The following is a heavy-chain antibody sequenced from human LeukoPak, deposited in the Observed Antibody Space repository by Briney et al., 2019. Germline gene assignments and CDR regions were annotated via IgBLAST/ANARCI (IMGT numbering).Heavy chain of an antibody. CDR2: ISYSGNT. CDR3: ARVMFSGYLDY. CDR1: GDSFTRYC. D-gene: IGHD6-13*01. V-gene: IGHV4-59*01. J-gene: IGHJ4*02. Sequence: SETLTLTCTVSGDSFTRYCRSWIRQPPGKGLEWIGYISYSGNTNYNASLKSRVTISVDTSKHQFSLDLSSVTPADTAVYYCARVMFSGYLDYWGQGTLVTVSS.